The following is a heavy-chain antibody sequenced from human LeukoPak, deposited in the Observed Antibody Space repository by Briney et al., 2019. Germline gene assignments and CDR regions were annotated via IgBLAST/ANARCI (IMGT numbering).Heavy chain of an antibody. D-gene: IGHD6-19*01. J-gene: IGHJ4*02. CDR1: GYTFTSYG. CDR3: AREMGSGWCLGY. V-gene: IGHV1-18*01. CDR2: ISVYNGNT. Sequence: ASVKVSCKASGYTFTSYGISWVRQAPGQGVEWMGWISVYNGNTNYAQKLQGRVTMTTDTSTSTTYMELRSLRSDDTAVYYCAREMGSGWCLGYWGQGTLVTVSS.